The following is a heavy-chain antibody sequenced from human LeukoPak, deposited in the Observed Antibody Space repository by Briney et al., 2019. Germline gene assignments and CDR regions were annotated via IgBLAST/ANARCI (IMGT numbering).Heavy chain of an antibody. V-gene: IGHV3-30*01. CDR3: ARATSYSAILTDLPPPDH. D-gene: IGHD3-9*01. CDR2: ISFDGSNK. J-gene: IGHJ4*02. Sequence: QPGGSLRLSCAASGFTFSSYAMHWVRQAPGEGLKWVAAISFDGSNKYYADSVKGRFTISRDNSKNTLYVQMNSLRPEDTAVFYCARATSYSAILTDLPPPDHWGQGTLVTVSS. CDR1: GFTFSSYA.